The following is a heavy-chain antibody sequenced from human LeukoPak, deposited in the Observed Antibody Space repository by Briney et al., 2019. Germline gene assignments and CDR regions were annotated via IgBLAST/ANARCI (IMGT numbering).Heavy chain of an antibody. V-gene: IGHV3-7*01. CDR3: ARALGDDPIDH. J-gene: IGHJ4*02. D-gene: IGHD3-16*01. CDR1: GFTFSSYG. Sequence: GGSLRLSCAASGFTFSSYGRNWVRQAPGKGLEGVASVNEGGSERYYVDSVRGRFTVSRDNAKNSLYLQMNSLRAEDTAVYYCARALGDDPIDHWGQGTLVTVSS. CDR2: VNEGGSER.